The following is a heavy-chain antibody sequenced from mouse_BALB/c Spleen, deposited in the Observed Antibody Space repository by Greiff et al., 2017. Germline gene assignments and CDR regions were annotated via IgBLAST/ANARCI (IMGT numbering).Heavy chain of an antibody. CDR3: ARSYYDYDVGWFAY. Sequence: EVKLVESGGGLVQPGGSRKLSCAASGFTFSSFGMHWVRQAPEKGLEWVAYISSGSSTIYYADTEKGRFTISRDNPKNTLFLQMTSLRSEDTAMYYCARSYYDYDVGWFAYWGQGTLVTVSA. D-gene: IGHD2-4*01. V-gene: IGHV5-17*02. CDR2: ISSGSSTI. CDR1: GFTFSSFG. J-gene: IGHJ3*01.